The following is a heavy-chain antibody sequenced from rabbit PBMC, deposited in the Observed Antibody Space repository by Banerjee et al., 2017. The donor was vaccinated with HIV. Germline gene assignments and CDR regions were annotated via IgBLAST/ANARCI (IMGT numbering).Heavy chain of an antibody. Sequence: QEQLVESGGGLVTLGGSLKLSCKASGIDFSSYGISWVRQAPGKGLEWIAYIYPDYGSTDYASWVNGRFTISLDNAQNTVFLQMTSLTAADTATYFCARSRWDDYGDYGRLDLWGPGTLVTVS. CDR2: IYPDYGST. V-gene: IGHV1S47*01. D-gene: IGHD2-1*01. J-gene: IGHJ3*01. CDR3: ARSRWDDYGDYGRLDL. CDR1: GIDFSSYG.